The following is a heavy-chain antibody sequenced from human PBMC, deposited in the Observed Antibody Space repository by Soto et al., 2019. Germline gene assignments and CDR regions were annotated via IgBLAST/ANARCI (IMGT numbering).Heavy chain of an antibody. Sequence: SGGSLRLSCAASGLSFSNTWMHWVRQAPGKGLVWVSHINSGGSSTTYADSVKGRFTISRDNAKNTVYLQMNSLRVEDTAVYFCAKGAPFWSLDWFDPWGQGTLVTVSS. CDR2: INSGGSST. V-gene: IGHV3-74*03. J-gene: IGHJ5*02. CDR3: AKGAPFWSLDWFDP. D-gene: IGHD3-3*01. CDR1: GLSFSNTW.